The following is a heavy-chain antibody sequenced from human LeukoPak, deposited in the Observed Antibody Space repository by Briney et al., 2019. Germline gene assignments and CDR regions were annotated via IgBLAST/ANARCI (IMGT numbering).Heavy chain of an antibody. V-gene: IGHV3-64*01. CDR1: GFTFSSYA. Sequence: GGSLRLSCEASGFTFSSYAMHWVRQAPGKGLEYVSAISGNGISTYYANSVKGRFTISRDNSKNTLYLQMGSLRAEDMAVYYCARIAVAGTGRLDYWGQGTLVTVSP. D-gene: IGHD6-19*01. CDR2: ISGNGIST. CDR3: ARIAVAGTGRLDY. J-gene: IGHJ4*02.